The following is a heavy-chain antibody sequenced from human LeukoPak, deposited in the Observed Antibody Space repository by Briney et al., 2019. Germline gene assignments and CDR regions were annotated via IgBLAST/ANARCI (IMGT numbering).Heavy chain of an antibody. CDR2: ISGSGGST. CDR3: AKDPPRAYYYGSGSPNNWFDP. CDR1: GFTFSSYA. J-gene: IGHJ5*02. D-gene: IGHD3-10*01. Sequence: GGSLRLSCAASGFTFSSYAMSWVRQAPGKGLEWVSAISGSGGSTYYADSVKGRFTICRDNSKNTLYLQMNSLRAEDTAVYYCAKDPPRAYYYGSGSPNNWFDPWGQGTLVTFSS. V-gene: IGHV3-23*01.